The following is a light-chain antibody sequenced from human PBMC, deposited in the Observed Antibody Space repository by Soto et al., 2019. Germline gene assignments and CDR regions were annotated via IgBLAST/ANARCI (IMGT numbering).Light chain of an antibody. CDR3: QQYNSYPYT. CDR1: QSVSSW. V-gene: IGKV1-5*03. Sequence: DIQMTQSPSTLSASVGDRATITCRASQSVSSWLAWYQQKPGQAPKLLLYEASTLQTGVPARFSGSGSGTEFTLTISSLQSDDFATYYCQQYNSYPYTFGQGTKVDIK. CDR2: EAS. J-gene: IGKJ2*01.